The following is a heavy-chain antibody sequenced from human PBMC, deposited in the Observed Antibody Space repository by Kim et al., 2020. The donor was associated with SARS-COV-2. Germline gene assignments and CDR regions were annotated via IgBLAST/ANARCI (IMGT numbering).Heavy chain of an antibody. CDR3: AKMDTSGGYLGTHDAFDL. D-gene: IGHD3-22*01. CDR2: ISWNGHII. J-gene: IGHJ3*01. Sequence: GGSLRLSCAASGFTFADYAMHWVRQPPGKGLEWVSSISWNGHIIAYADSVKGRFTISRDNAKDSLSLQMNSLRPEDTALYYCAKMDTSGGYLGTHDAFDLWGHGTVVTVSS. CDR1: GFTFADYA. V-gene: IGHV3-9*01.